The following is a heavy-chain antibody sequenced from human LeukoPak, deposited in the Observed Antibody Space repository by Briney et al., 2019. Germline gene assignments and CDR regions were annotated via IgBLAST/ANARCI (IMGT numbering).Heavy chain of an antibody. Sequence: GGSLRLSCAASGFTFSSYGMHWVRQAPGKGLEWVAVIWNDGSHEYYADSEKGRFTISRDNSRNTLYLQMNSLKTEDTAVYYCTKVLVSDWYYRYFDYWGQGTLVTVSS. J-gene: IGHJ4*02. CDR3: TKVLVSDWYYRYFDY. CDR2: IWNDGSHE. V-gene: IGHV3-33*06. D-gene: IGHD6-19*01. CDR1: GFTFSSYG.